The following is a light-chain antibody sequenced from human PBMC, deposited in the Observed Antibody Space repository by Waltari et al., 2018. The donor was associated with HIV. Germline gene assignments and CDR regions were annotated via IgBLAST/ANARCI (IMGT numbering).Light chain of an antibody. Sequence: QSALTQPPSASGTPGQRVTMSCSGSSYHIGSKTVNWYQQLPGTAPKLLIFSNNQRHSGVPDRFSGSKSGTSASLAISGLQSEDEADYYCAAWDDSLDEYVFGTGTKVTVL. CDR3: AAWDDSLDEYV. J-gene: IGLJ1*01. V-gene: IGLV1-44*01. CDR1: SYHIGSKT. CDR2: SNN.